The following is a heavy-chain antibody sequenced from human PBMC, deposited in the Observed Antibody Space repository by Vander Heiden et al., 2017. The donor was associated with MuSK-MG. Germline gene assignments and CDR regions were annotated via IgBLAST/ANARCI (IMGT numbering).Heavy chain of an antibody. CDR3: ARDHYYFDY. V-gene: IGHV6-1*01. CDR1: GESVASDSAA. Sequence: QVQLQQSGPGMVKPSQHPTLTCAISGESVASDSAAGNWNRQYPSRGLEWLGRTYYRSKWYNDYAVSVKSRITINPDTSRNQFSLQLNSVTPEDTAVYYCARDHYYFDYWGQGTLVTVSS. J-gene: IGHJ4*02. CDR2: TYYRSKWYN.